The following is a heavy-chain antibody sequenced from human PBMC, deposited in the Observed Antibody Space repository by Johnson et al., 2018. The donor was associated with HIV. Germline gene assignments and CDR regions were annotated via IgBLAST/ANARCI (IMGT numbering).Heavy chain of an antibody. V-gene: IGHV3-11*04. CDR2: ITSSGSSV. CDR1: GFIFSKYN. CDR3: TRDASPWGGEDVGYAFDL. J-gene: IGHJ3*01. Sequence: QVQLVESAGGLVKPGRSLRHSCEASGFIFSKYNMAWIRQAPGKGLECLSSITSSGSSVYYTDSVKVRFTISRDNTKHSLFLRMNSLKADDSAIYFCTRDASPWGGEDVGYAFDLWGQGTVVTVSS. D-gene: IGHD4-17*01.